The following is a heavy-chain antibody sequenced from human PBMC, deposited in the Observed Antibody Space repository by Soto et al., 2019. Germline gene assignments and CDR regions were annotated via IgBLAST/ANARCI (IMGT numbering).Heavy chain of an antibody. CDR1: GFTLSSYP. Sequence: ESLTLYCAASGFTLSSYPMGWVRQAPGKGLEWVSAISGSGGSTYYADSVKGRFTISRDNSKNTLYLQMNSLRAEDTAVYYCARLVGVRSPQNWFDPSGQGTLVTVYS. D-gene: IGHD3-3*01. V-gene: IGHV3-23*01. CDR3: ARLVGVRSPQNWFDP. J-gene: IGHJ5*02. CDR2: ISGSGGST.